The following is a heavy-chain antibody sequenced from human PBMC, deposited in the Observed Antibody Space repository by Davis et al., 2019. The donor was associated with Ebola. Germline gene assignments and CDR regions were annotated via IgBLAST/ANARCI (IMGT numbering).Heavy chain of an antibody. CDR1: GFTFSSYS. CDR3: AREWEYQLLARGNWFDP. D-gene: IGHD2-2*01. J-gene: IGHJ5*02. V-gene: IGHV3-21*04. CDR2: ISSSSSYI. Sequence: GESLKISCAASGFTFSSYSMNWVRQAPGKGLEWVSSISSSSSYIYYADSVKGRFTISRDNSKNTLYLQMNSLRAEDTAVYYCAREWEYQLLARGNWFDPWGQGTLVTVSS.